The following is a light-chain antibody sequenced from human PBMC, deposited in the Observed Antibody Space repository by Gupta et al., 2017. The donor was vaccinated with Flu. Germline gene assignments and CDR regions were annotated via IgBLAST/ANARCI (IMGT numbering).Light chain of an antibody. CDR2: ENK. CDR1: SNDVGSYNL. V-gene: IGLV2-23*01. J-gene: IGLJ3*02. Sequence: QSALTQPASVSGSPGQSITISCTGTSNDVGSYNLVSWYQQHPGKVPILMIYENKKRPSGVSNRFSGSKSGNTASTTISGLQAEDEADYYCCSYDTSSWVFGGGTKVTVL. CDR3: CSYDTSSWV.